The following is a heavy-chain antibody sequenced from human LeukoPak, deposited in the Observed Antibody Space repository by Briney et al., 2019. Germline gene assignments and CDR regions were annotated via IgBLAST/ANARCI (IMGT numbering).Heavy chain of an antibody. Sequence: GESLKISCTASGFTFGDYSMSWVRQAPGKGLEWVGFIRSKAYGGTTEYAASVKGRFTISRDDSKSIAYLQMNSLKIEDTAVYYCTRDYDYVWGSFGYWGQGTLVTVSS. CDR1: GFTFGDYS. V-gene: IGHV3-49*04. CDR3: TRDYDYVWGSFGY. CDR2: IRSKAYGGTT. D-gene: IGHD3-16*01. J-gene: IGHJ4*02.